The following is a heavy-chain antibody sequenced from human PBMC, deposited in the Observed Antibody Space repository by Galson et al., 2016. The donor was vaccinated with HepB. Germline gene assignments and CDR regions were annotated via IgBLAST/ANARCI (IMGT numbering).Heavy chain of an antibody. CDR3: GRVWGYDFIIYQYYMDV. D-gene: IGHD2/OR15-2a*01. CDR2: ISENDGNT. V-gene: IGHV1-18*04. Sequence: SVKVSCKASGYTFSNYGISWVRQAPGQGLEWMGWISENDGNTKYAQKFQGRVTMTTDTSTSTAYMELRSLTSDDTAVYYCGRVWGYDFIIYQYYMDVWGKGTTVTVSS. J-gene: IGHJ6*03. CDR1: GYTFSNYG.